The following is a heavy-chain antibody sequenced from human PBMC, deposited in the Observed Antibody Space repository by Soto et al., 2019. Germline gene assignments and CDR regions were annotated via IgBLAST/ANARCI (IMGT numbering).Heavy chain of an antibody. CDR1: GYTFTSYG. CDR3: ARARDDSSWSSSEYFQH. CDR2: ISAYNGNT. J-gene: IGHJ1*01. Sequence: ASVKVSCKASGYTFTSYGISWVRQAPGQGLEWMGWISAYNGNTRYAQKLQGRATMTTDTSTSTAYMELMSLRSDDTAVYYCARARDDSSWSSSEYFQHWGQGTLVTVSS. D-gene: IGHD6-13*01. V-gene: IGHV1-18*01.